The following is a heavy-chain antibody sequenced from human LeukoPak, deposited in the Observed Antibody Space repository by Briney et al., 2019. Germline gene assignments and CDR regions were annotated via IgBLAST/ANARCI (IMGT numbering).Heavy chain of an antibody. CDR3: AKVQRSGIAVAGTLLFDY. CDR1: GFTFGSYS. V-gene: IGHV3-21*01. CDR2: ITTSSNYI. Sequence: PGGSLRLSCAASGFTFGSYSMNWVRQAPGKGLEWVSSITTSSNYIYYADSVRGRFTISRDNAKNSLYLQMNSLRAEDTAVYYCAKVQRSGIAVAGTLLFDYWGQGTLVTVSS. D-gene: IGHD6-19*01. J-gene: IGHJ4*02.